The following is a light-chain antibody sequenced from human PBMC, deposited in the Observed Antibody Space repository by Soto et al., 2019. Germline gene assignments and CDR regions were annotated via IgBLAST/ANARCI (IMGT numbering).Light chain of an antibody. CDR2: DVS. Sequence: QSVLTQPRSVSGSPGQSVTVSCTGTSSDIGGYNYVSWYQQHPGKVPKLMLYDVSKRPSGVPDRFSGSKSGNAASLTISGLRSEDEADYYCCSYSGSYIYVFGSGTKVT. CDR1: SSDIGGYNY. V-gene: IGLV2-11*01. J-gene: IGLJ1*01. CDR3: CSYSGSYIYV.